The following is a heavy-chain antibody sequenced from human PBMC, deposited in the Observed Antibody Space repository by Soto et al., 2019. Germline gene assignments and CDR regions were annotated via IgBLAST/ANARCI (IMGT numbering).Heavy chain of an antibody. CDR2: IYHSGST. J-gene: IGHJ4*02. CDR3: ARGYNEFDY. V-gene: IGHV4-4*02. Sequence: PSETLSLTCAVSGGSIISSNWWSWVRQPPGKGLEWIGEIYHSGSTTYNPSLRGRVTISVDKSKNQFYLKVSSVTAADSAVYHCARGYNEFDYWGQGTLVTVSS. D-gene: IGHD1-1*01. CDR1: GGSIISSNW.